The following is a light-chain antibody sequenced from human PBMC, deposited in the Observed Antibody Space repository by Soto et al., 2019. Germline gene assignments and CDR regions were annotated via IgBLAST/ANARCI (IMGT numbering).Light chain of an antibody. J-gene: IGKJ4*01. CDR3: KKCKVAPFT. CDR2: AAS. CDR1: QDIANF. V-gene: IGKV1-27*01. Sequence: DIQMTQSPSSLSAFVGDRVTITCRASQDIANFLAWYQQKPGKVPKLLIYAASTLQSGVPSRFSGSGSGTDFTLTIRSLQPEDVATYYCKKCKVAPFTFGGGTKVDIK.